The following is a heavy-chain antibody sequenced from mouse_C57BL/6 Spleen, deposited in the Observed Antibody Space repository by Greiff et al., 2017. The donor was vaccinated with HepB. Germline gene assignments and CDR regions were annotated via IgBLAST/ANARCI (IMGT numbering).Heavy chain of an antibody. V-gene: IGHV5-9*01. CDR2: ISGGGGNT. Sequence: EVMLVESGGGLVKPGGSLKLSCAASGFTFSSYTMSWVRQTPEKRLEWVATISGGGGNTYYPDSVKGRFTISRDNAKNTLYLQMSSLRSEDTALYYCARQTPYGNYLFACWGQGTLVTVSA. CDR3: ARQTPYGNYLFAC. CDR1: GFTFSSYT. D-gene: IGHD2-1*01. J-gene: IGHJ3*01.